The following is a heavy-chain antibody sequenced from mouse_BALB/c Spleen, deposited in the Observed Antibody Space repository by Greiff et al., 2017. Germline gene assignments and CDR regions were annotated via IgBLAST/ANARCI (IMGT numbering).Heavy chain of an antibody. D-gene: IGHD2-2*01. Sequence: EVQRVESGGGLVQPGGSLKLSCAASGFTFSSYGMSWVRQTPDKRLELVATINSNGGSTYYPDSVKGRFTISRDNAKNTLYLQMSSLKSEDTAMYYCAREGGYDVKYAMDYWGQGTSVTVSS. CDR2: INSNGGST. CDR1: GFTFSSYG. V-gene: IGHV5-6-3*01. CDR3: AREGGYDVKYAMDY. J-gene: IGHJ4*01.